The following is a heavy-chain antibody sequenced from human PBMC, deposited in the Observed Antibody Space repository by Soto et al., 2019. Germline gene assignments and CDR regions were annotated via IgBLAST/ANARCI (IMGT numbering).Heavy chain of an antibody. CDR3: AKDISHDDFWSGYNHYFDY. CDR2: ISGSGGST. D-gene: IGHD3-3*01. J-gene: IGHJ4*02. CDR1: GLTFISYA. V-gene: IGHV3-23*01. Sequence: HGGSMRLGCAASGLTFISYAMSWARQAQGKGLEWVSAISGSGGSTYYADSVKGRFTISRDNSKNTLYLQMNSLRAEDTAVYYCAKDISHDDFWSGYNHYFDYWGQGTLVTVSS.